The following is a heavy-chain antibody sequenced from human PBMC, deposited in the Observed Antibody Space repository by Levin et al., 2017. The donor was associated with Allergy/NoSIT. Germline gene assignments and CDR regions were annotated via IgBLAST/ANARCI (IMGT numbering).Heavy chain of an antibody. CDR3: ARDRQYYDILTGYYKNYYYGMDV. CDR1: GGTFSSYA. D-gene: IGHD3-9*01. V-gene: IGHV1-69*13. J-gene: IGHJ6*02. CDR2: IIPIFGTA. Sequence: SVKVSCKASGGTFSSYAISWVRQAPGQGLEWMGGIIPIFGTANYAQKFQGRVTITADESTSTAYMELSSLRSEDTAVYYCARDRQYYDILTGYYKNYYYGMDVWGQGTTVTVSS.